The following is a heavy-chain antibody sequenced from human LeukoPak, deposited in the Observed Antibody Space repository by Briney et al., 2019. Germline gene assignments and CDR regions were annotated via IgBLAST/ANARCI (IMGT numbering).Heavy chain of an antibody. J-gene: IGHJ4*02. CDR3: ARPHRAGFDY. V-gene: IGHV1-2*02. CDR2: INPDSGGT. D-gene: IGHD1-14*01. Sequence: GASVKVSCKASGYTFTGSYLHWVRQAPGQRLEWMGWINPDSGGTNIAHNFQGRVTMTRDTSISTAYMELSSLRSEDTAVYYCARPHRAGFDYWGQGTLVTVSS. CDR1: GYTFTGSY.